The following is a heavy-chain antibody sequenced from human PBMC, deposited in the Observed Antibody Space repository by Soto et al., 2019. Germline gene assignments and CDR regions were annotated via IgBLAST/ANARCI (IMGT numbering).Heavy chain of an antibody. CDR2: INDSGST. CDR3: ARGLLLWFGELSRRGGYYYYVDV. D-gene: IGHD3-10*01. V-gene: IGHV4-34*01. Sequence: QVQLQQWGAGLLKPSETLSLTCAVYGGSFSGYYWSWIRQTPGKGLEWIGEINDSGSTNNKPSLKSRVTIFVDTPKNQFSLKLSSVAAAETAVYYCARGLLLWFGELSRRGGYYYYVDVWGKGTRVTVSS. CDR1: GGSFSGYY. J-gene: IGHJ6*03.